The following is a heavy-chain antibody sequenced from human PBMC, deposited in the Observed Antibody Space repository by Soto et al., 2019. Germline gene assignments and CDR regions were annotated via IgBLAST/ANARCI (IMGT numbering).Heavy chain of an antibody. Sequence: PSENLSLTCSVSGDSVSRGSYHWSWIRQRPGKGLEWIGFKPYTGSPDYNPSLKSRVVISIDRSKNQFSLKLSSVTATDTAVYFCAKVGWGGDSWGQGTSVTVS. CDR1: GDSVSRGSYH. J-gene: IGHJ4*02. CDR3: AKVGWGGDS. V-gene: IGHV4-61*01. D-gene: IGHD7-27*01. CDR2: KPYTGSP.